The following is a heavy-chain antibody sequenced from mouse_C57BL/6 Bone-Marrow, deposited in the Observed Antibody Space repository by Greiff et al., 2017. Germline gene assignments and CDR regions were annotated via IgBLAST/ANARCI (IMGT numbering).Heavy chain of an antibody. CDR2: IHPSDSDT. CDR3: AIDYYGSSWNYAMDY. D-gene: IGHD1-1*01. V-gene: IGHV1-74*01. Sequence: QVQLQQPGAELVKPGASVKVSCKASGYTFTSYWMHWVKQRPGQGLEWIGRIHPSDSDTNYNQKFKGKATLTVDKSSSTAYMQLSSLTSEDDAVYYCAIDYYGSSWNYAMDYWGQGTSVTVSA. CDR1: GYTFTSYW. J-gene: IGHJ4*01.